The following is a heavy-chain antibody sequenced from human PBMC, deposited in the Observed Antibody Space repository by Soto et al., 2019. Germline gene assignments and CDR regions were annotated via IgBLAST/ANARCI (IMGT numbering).Heavy chain of an antibody. CDR3: ARDGQSLAPYALDG. V-gene: IGHV3-33*01. Sequence: QVQVVESGGGVVQPGRSLRLSCTASGFTFSGHAMHWVRQPPGKGLEWVAQIWYDGSNKYYADSVKGRFTISRDNSKNTLFVQRDRLRVEDTTVYYCARDGQSLAPYALDGWGQGTSVNVSS. CDR2: IWYDGSNK. D-gene: IGHD6-19*01. J-gene: IGHJ6*02. CDR1: GFTFSGHA.